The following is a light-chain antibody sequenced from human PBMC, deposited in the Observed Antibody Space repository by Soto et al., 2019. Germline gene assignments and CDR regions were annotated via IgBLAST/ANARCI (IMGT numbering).Light chain of an antibody. CDR1: QSFSSSY. V-gene: IGKV3-20*01. Sequence: ESVLTQSPGTLSLSPGESATLSCRASQSFSSSYLAWYQQKPGQAPRLLIHGASSRATGIPDRFSGSGSGTDFTLTICRLEPKDFSVYSCQQYGSSPWTFGQGTKVDIK. J-gene: IGKJ1*01. CDR3: QQYGSSPWT. CDR2: GAS.